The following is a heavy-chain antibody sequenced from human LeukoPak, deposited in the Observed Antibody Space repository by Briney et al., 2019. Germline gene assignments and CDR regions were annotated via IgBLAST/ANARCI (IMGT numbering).Heavy chain of an antibody. D-gene: IGHD4-17*01. V-gene: IGHV3-66*01. CDR2: IYSGGST. Sequence: PGGSLRLSCAASGFTVSSNYMSWVRQAPGRGLEWVSVIYSGGSTYYADSVKGRFTISRDNSKNTLYLQMNSLRAEDTAVYYCARDFATAYGDYFDYWGQGTLVTVSA. J-gene: IGHJ4*02. CDR1: GFTVSSNY. CDR3: ARDFATAYGDYFDY.